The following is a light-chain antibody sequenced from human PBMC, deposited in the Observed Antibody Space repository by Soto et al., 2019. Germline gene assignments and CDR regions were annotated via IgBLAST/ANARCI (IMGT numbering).Light chain of an antibody. Sequence: LTQSPAILTLSPGDTAPLSCRASQSVEKFLAWYQQRPGKPPRLLIFDASNRATGVPVRLSGSGSGTVFTLTIGSLEPEDFALYYCQQRYNWPWTFGQGTKVDIK. CDR2: DAS. J-gene: IGKJ1*01. V-gene: IGKV3-11*01. CDR3: QQRYNWPWT. CDR1: QSVEKF.